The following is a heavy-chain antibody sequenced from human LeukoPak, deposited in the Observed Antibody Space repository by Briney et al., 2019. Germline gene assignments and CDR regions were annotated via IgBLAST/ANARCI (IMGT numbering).Heavy chain of an antibody. CDR1: GVAISNYY. Sequence: SETLSLTCAASGVAISNYYWNWIRQPAGKGLEWVGRFYASGSTNYNPSLKSRVTISVDKSKNQFSLKLTSVTAADTAVYYCARVTYTSGWSSTGGAFDIWGQGTMVTVSS. V-gene: IGHV4-4*07. CDR3: ARVTYTSGWSSTGGAFDI. D-gene: IGHD6-13*01. J-gene: IGHJ3*02. CDR2: FYASGST.